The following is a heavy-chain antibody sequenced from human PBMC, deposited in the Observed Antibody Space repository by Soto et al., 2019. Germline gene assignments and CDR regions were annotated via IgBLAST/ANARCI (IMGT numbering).Heavy chain of an antibody. CDR2: IYYGGTT. CDR3: ARVTVVMATITDYYYGMDG. J-gene: IGHJ6*02. CDR1: GGSFSPNY. V-gene: IGHV4-59*12. Sequence: SETLSLTCTVSGGSFSPNYWSWIRQPPGKGLEWVGYIYYGGTTSYNPSLQSRVTISVDTSKNQFSLRLTSVTAADTAVYCCARVTVVMATITDYYYGMDGWGQGTTVTVSS. D-gene: IGHD5-12*01.